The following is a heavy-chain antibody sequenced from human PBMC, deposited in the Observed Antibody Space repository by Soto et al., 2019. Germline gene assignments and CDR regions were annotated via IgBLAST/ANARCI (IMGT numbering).Heavy chain of an antibody. J-gene: IGHJ4*02. Sequence: QVQLVQSGAEVKKPGASVKVSCKASGYTFTSYGISWVRQAPGQGLEWMGWISAYNGNTNYAQKLQGRVTMTTDTSRRKAYMELRSLRYDDTSVYYCARDRGYSSGYYLTIDYWGQGTLVTVSS. V-gene: IGHV1-18*01. D-gene: IGHD3-22*01. CDR3: ARDRGYSSGYYLTIDY. CDR2: ISAYNGNT. CDR1: GYTFTSYG.